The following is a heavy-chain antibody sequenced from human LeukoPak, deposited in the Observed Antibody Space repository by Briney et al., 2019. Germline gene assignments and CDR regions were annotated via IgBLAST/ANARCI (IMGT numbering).Heavy chain of an antibody. CDR2: IFNGGST. J-gene: IGHJ4*02. V-gene: IGHV3-53*01. Sequence: GGCLRLSCAASGFTVSSNYMTWVRQAPGKGLEWVSLIFNGGSTYYADSVKGRFTISRDNSKNTLYLQMDSLRAEDTAVYYCARGKYGSGSPLDYWGQGTLVTVSS. D-gene: IGHD3-10*01. CDR3: ARGKYGSGSPLDY. CDR1: GFTVSSNY.